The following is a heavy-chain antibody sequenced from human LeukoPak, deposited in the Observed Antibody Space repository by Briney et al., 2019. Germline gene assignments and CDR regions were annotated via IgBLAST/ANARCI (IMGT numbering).Heavy chain of an antibody. CDR3: ARYYDKIGYYGRHDY. V-gene: IGHV3-15*01. CDR2: MKSKTDGGTT. Sequence: GGSLRLSCAASGFTFSNAWMSWVRQAPGKGLEWVGRMKSKTDGGTTDYAAPVKGRFTISRDDSKNTLYLQMNSLRAEDTAVYYCARYYDKIGYYGRHDYWGQGTLVIVSS. CDR1: GFTFSNAW. J-gene: IGHJ4*02. D-gene: IGHD3-22*01.